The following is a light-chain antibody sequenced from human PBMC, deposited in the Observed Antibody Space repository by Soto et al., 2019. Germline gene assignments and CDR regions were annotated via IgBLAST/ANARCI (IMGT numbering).Light chain of an antibody. CDR2: DVS. CDR3: SSFTSSSSYV. CDR1: SSDVGSYNS. V-gene: IGLV2-14*03. Sequence: QSALAQPASVSGSPGQSIPISCTGTSSDVGSYNSVSWYQQYPGKAPTLMIHDVSNRPSGVSNRFSGSKSGNTASLTISGLQAEDEADYYCSSFTSSSSYVFGSGTQLTVL. J-gene: IGLJ7*01.